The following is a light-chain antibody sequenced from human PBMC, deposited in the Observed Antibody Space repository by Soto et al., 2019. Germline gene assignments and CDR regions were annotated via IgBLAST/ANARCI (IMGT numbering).Light chain of an antibody. V-gene: IGKV1-16*01. CDR2: TAS. Sequence: DVQMTQSPSSLSASVGDSVTITCRASQGINKFLAWFQQKPGTAPKSLISTASRLQSGVPSRSSGRGSRTHSTLTINNRRPEDVVTYHCHQYESLPLTFGGGTRVEI. CDR1: QGINKF. CDR3: HQYESLPLT. J-gene: IGKJ4*01.